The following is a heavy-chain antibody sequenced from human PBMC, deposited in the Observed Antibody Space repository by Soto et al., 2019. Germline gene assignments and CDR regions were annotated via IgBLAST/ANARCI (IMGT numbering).Heavy chain of an antibody. CDR2: IIPILGIA. CDR1: GGTFSSYT. J-gene: IGHJ4*02. D-gene: IGHD3-3*01. V-gene: IGHV1-69*02. CDR3: SVPYYDFWSGSGKVAY. Sequence: SVKVSCKASGGTFSSYTISWVRQAPGQGLEWMGRIIPILGIANYAQKFQGRVTITADKSTSTAYMELSSLRSEDTAVYYCSVPYYDFWSGSGKVAYWGQGTLVTVSS.